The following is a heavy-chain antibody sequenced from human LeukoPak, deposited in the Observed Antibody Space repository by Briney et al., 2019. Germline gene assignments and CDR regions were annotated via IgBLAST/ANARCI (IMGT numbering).Heavy chain of an antibody. Sequence: GASVKVSCKASGYTFTSYAMNWVRQAPGQGLEWMGGIIPIFSTANYAQKFQGRVTITADKSTSTAYMELSSLRSEDTAVYYCASRGGSGSYYHEGIDYWGQGTLVTVSS. V-gene: IGHV1-69*06. CDR2: IIPIFSTA. D-gene: IGHD3-10*01. CDR3: ASRGGSGSYYHEGIDY. J-gene: IGHJ4*02. CDR1: GYTFTSYA.